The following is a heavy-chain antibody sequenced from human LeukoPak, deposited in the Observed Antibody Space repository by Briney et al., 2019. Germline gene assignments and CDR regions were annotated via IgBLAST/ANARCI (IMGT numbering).Heavy chain of an antibody. J-gene: IGHJ3*02. Sequence: GGSLRLSCAASGFTFSSYAMSWVRQAQGKGLEWVSAISGSGGSTYYADSVKGRFTISRDNSKNTLYLQMNSLRAEDTAVYYCASELGYCSSTSCWVGAFDIWGQGTMVTVSS. CDR1: GFTFSSYA. CDR2: ISGSGGST. V-gene: IGHV3-23*01. D-gene: IGHD2-2*01. CDR3: ASELGYCSSTSCWVGAFDI.